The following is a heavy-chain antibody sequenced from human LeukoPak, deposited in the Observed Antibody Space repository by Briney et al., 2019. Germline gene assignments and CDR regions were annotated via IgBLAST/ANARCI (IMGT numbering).Heavy chain of an antibody. CDR2: IYYSGST. CDR1: GGSISSSSYY. J-gene: IGHJ4*02. CDR3: ARGVLNTYYDFWSGYSDY. Sequence: SETLSLTCTVSGGSISSSSYYWGWIRQPPGKGLEWIGSIYYSGSTYYNPSLKSRVTISVDTSKNQFSLKLSSVTAADTAVYYCARGVLNTYYDFWSGYSDYWGQGTLVTVSS. D-gene: IGHD3-3*01. V-gene: IGHV4-39*01.